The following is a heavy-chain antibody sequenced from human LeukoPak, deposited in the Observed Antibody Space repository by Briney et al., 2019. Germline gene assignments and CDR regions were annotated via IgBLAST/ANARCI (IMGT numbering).Heavy chain of an antibody. CDR1: GYTFTSYD. CDR3: AGIPVFGVVLHQEPV. Sequence: ASVKVSCKTSGYTFTSYDLNWVRQAPGQGLEWMGVFIPILGTANSTQKFQDRVTITADISTNTAYMELSSLRSEDTAVYFCAGIPVFGVVLHQEPVWGKGTTVTVSS. CDR2: FIPILGTA. V-gene: IGHV1-69*10. J-gene: IGHJ6*04. D-gene: IGHD3-3*01.